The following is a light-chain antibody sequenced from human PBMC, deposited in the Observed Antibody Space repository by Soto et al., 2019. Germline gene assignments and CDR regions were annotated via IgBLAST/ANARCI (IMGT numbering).Light chain of an antibody. V-gene: IGKV1-5*03. Sequence: DIQITHSPSTLSASVGDRVTITFRASQSISSWLAWYQQKPGKAPKLLIYKASSLESGVPSRFSGSGSGKEFTLTISSLQPDDFATYYCKQYNSYWKFGQGTKVDIK. CDR3: KQYNSYWK. CDR2: KAS. CDR1: QSISSW. J-gene: IGKJ1*01.